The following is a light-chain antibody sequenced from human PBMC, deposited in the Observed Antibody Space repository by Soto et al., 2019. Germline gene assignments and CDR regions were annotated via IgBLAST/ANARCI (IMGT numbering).Light chain of an antibody. J-gene: IGKJ4*01. CDR2: ASS. V-gene: IGKV1-27*01. CDR1: QGINNY. Sequence: DVQLTQSPSSLSASVGDRVTITCRASQGINNYLAWYQQKPGKVPNLLIYASSTLQSSVPSRFSGSGSGTDFILTISGLQPEDVASYYCQKFPRVPTFGGGTKVEI. CDR3: QKFPRVPT.